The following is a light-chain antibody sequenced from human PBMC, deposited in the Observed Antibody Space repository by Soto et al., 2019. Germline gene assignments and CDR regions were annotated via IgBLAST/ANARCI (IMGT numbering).Light chain of an antibody. CDR2: SAS. CDR1: QSVATN. Sequence: EIVMTQSPATLSVSPGERATLSCRASQSVATNLAWYQQKPGQVPRLLIHSASTRATGVPARFSGSGSGTEFTLTIRSLQSEDFAVYYCQQHNYWPSFGQGTKLEIK. CDR3: QQHNYWPS. V-gene: IGKV3-15*01. J-gene: IGKJ2*01.